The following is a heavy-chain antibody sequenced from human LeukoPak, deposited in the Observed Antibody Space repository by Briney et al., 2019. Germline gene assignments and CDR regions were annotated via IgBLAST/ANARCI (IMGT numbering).Heavy chain of an antibody. J-gene: IGHJ4*02. V-gene: IGHV4-30-2*01. Sequence: SQTLSLTCAVSGGSISSGGYSWSWIRQPPGKGVEWIGYIYHSGSTYYNPSLKSRVTISVDRSKNQFSLKLSSVTAADTAVYYCARDRGICYFDYWGQGTLVTVSS. CDR3: ARDRGICYFDY. CDR2: IYHSGST. CDR1: GGSISSGGYS.